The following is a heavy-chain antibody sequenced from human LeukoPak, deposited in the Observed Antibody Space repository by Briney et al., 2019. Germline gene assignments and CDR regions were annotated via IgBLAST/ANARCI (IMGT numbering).Heavy chain of an antibody. CDR2: ISYDGNNK. Sequence: PGRSLRLSCAASGFTFSSYAIHWVRQAPGKGLEWVALISYDGNNKDYAGSVKGRFTFSRGNSKNTLYLQMNSLRAEDTAVYYCAKDSNYVKYYYYGMDVWGQGTTVTVSS. CDR3: AKDSNYVKYYYYGMDV. J-gene: IGHJ6*02. D-gene: IGHD4-11*01. CDR1: GFTFSSYA. V-gene: IGHV3-30*18.